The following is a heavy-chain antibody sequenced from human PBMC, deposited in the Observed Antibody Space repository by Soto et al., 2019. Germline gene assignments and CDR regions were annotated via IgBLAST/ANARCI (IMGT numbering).Heavy chain of an antibody. D-gene: IGHD6-19*01. Sequence: GSLRLSCAASGFTFSSYAMHWVRQAPGKGLEYVSAISSNGGSTYYANSVKGRFTISRDNSKNTLYLQMGSLRAEDMAVYYCASFGYSSGWYYFDYWGQ. CDR2: ISSNGGST. J-gene: IGHJ4*02. CDR3: ASFGYSSGWYYFDY. V-gene: IGHV3-64*01. CDR1: GFTFSSYA.